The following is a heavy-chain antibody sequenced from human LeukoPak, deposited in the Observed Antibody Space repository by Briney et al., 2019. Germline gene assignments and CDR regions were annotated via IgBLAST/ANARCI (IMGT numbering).Heavy chain of an antibody. D-gene: IGHD2-21*02. CDR1: GFTFSSYG. CDR3: AKDSRTAMAPHFDY. CDR2: ISYDGSNK. V-gene: IGHV3-30*18. Sequence: GGSLRLSRAASGFTFSSYGMHWVRQAPGKGLEWVAVISYDGSNKYYADSVKGRFTISRDNSKNTLYLQMNSLRAEDTAVYYCAKDSRTAMAPHFDYWGQGTLVTVSS. J-gene: IGHJ4*02.